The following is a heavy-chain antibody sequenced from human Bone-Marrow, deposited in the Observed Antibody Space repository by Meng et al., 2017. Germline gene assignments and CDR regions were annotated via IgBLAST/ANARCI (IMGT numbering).Heavy chain of an antibody. V-gene: IGHV3-23*05. CDR1: GFSFNNYA. J-gene: IGHJ1*01. D-gene: IGHD3-10*01. CDR3: ARGVLGSGNLLEYYQS. CDR2: LDRSEYST. Sequence: GESLQISCAASGFSFNNYAMSWVRQAPGKGLEWVSGLDRSEYSTFYADSVRGRFTISRDNSKNTLYLQMNSLRADDTAVYYCARGVLGSGNLLEYYQSWGQGTLVTVSS.